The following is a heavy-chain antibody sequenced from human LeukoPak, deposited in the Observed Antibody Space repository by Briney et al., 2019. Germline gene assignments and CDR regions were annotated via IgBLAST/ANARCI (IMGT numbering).Heavy chain of an antibody. D-gene: IGHD2-21*02. V-gene: IGHV3-9*01. CDR3: AKDTSFGVTAPFDY. CDR1: GFTFDDYA. J-gene: IGHJ4*02. Sequence: PGGSLRLSCAASGFTFDDYAMHWVRQAPGKGLVWVSGISWNSGSIGYADSVKGRFTISRDNAKNSLYLQMNSLRAEDTALYCCAKDTSFGVTAPFDYWGQGTLVTVSS. CDR2: ISWNSGSI.